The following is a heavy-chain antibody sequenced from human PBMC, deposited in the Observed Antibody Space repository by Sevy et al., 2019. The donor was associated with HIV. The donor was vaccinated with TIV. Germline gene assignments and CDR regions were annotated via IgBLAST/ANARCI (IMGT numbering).Heavy chain of an antibody. CDR2: ISAYNGNT. V-gene: IGHV1-18*04. CDR1: GYTFTSYG. J-gene: IGHJ4*02. CDR3: ARDYYYDSSGYEYFDY. Sequence: ASVKVSCKASGYTFTSYGISWVRQAPGQGLEWMGWISAYNGNTNYAQKLQGRVTMTTDTSTSTAYMELRSLRSDETAVYYCARDYYYDSSGYEYFDYWGQGTLVTVSS. D-gene: IGHD3-22*01.